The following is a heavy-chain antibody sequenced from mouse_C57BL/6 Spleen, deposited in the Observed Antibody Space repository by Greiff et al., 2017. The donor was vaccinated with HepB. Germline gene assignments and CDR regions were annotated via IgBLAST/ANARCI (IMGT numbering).Heavy chain of an antibody. CDR3: ARFYYGSSRYFDV. V-gene: IGHV5-16*01. CDR2: INYDGSST. D-gene: IGHD1-1*01. CDR1: GFTFSDYY. J-gene: IGHJ1*03. Sequence: EVQRVESEGGLVQPGSSMKLSCTASGFTFSDYYMAWVRQVPEKGLEWVANINYDGSSTYYLDSLKSRFIISRDNAKNILYLQMSSLKSEDTATYYCARFYYGSSRYFDVWGTGTTVTVSS.